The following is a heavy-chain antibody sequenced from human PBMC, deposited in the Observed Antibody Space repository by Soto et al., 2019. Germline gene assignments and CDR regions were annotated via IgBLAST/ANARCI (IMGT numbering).Heavy chain of an antibody. CDR3: ARDRLTATAGTARHYLGXDV. CDR1: GGSIRSVGYY. J-gene: IGHJ6*02. V-gene: IGHV4-31*03. CDR2: IYYSGST. Sequence: PSETLSLTCTVSGGSIRSVGYYWSWVRQSPRRGLEWIGNIYYSGSTYCNPSLKSRLTISVDTSKNQFSLNLSSVTAADTAVYYCARDRLTATAGTARHYLGXDVWGQGTTVTXS. D-gene: IGHD1-1*01.